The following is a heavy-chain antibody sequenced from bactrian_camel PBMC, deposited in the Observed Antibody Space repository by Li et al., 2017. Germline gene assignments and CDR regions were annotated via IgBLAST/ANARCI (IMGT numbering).Heavy chain of an antibody. CDR1: GGAYGNRC. D-gene: IGHD1*01. Sequence: HVQLVESGGGLVQPGESLTLSCAYSGGAYGNRCMGWFRQAPGKEREGVATIDASGSTGYVESVKGRFTISKDNAKKTLYLQMNNLKPEDTAMYYCAADEYNHGLAWRQYQHWGQGTQVTVS. CDR2: IDASGST. V-gene: IGHV3S53*01. CDR3: AADEYNHGLAWRQYQH. J-gene: IGHJ4*01.